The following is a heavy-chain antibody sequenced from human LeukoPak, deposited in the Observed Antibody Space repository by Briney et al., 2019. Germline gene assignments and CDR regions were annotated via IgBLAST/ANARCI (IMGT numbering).Heavy chain of an antibody. J-gene: IGHJ4*02. D-gene: IGHD2-2*01. V-gene: IGHV4-4*07. CDR1: GGSISSYY. CDR3: AREGIVVVPAAISAGFDY. CDR2: IYTSGST. Sequence: SETLSLTCTVSGGSISSYYWSWIRQPAGKGLEWIGRIYTSGSTNYNPSLKSRVTMSVDTSKNQFSLKLSSVTAADTAVYYCAREGIVVVPAAISAGFDYWGQGTLVTVSS.